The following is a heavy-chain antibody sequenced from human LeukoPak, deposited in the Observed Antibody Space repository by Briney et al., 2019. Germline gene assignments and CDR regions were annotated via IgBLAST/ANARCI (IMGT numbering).Heavy chain of an antibody. V-gene: IGHV3-30*18. J-gene: IGHJ4*02. Sequence: GGSLRLSCAASGFTFSSYGMHWVRQAPGKGLEWVAVISYDGSNKYYADSVKGRFTISRDNSKNTLYLQMNSLRAEDTAVYYCAKKPFEVGYFDYRGQGTLVTVSS. CDR3: AKKPFEVGYFDY. D-gene: IGHD2-2*01. CDR1: GFTFSSYG. CDR2: ISYDGSNK.